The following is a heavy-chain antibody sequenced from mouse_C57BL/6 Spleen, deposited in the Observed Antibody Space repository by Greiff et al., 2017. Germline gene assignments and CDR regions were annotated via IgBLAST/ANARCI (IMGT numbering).Heavy chain of an antibody. CDR2: IHPNSGST. D-gene: IGHD1-1*01. CDR1: GYTFTSYW. J-gene: IGHJ2*01. CDR3: ARLGYYGSSYVGY. Sequence: QVQLQQPGAELVKPGASVKLSCKASGYTFTSYWMHWVKQRPGQGLEWIGMIHPNSGSTNYNEKFKSKATLTVDKSSSTAYMQLSSLTSEDSAVYDCARLGYYGSSYVGYWGQGTTLTVAS. V-gene: IGHV1-64*01.